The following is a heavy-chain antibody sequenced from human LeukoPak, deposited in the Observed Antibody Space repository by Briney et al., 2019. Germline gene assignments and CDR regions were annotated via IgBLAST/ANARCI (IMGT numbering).Heavy chain of an antibody. D-gene: IGHD3-16*01. CDR1: GYSFTTYW. CDR2: ISPGDSDT. J-gene: IGHJ5*02. Sequence: GESLKISCKASGYSFTTYWIGWVRQMPGKGLEWMGIISPGDSDTKYSASFQGQVTISADKSITTAYLQWSSLKASDNAIYYCARLGGFLVVPPAWGSDNWFDPWGQGTLVTVSS. V-gene: IGHV5-51*01. CDR3: ARLGGFLVVPPAWGSDNWFDP.